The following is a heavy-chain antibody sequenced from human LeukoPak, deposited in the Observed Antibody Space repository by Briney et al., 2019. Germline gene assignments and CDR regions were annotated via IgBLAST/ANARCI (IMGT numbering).Heavy chain of an antibody. J-gene: IGHJ2*01. D-gene: IGHD6-19*01. CDR2: IYYSGST. Sequence: SETLSLTCTVSGGSISHYCWSWIRQPPGKPLEWIGYIYYSGSTNYNPSLKSRLTISVDTSKDQFSLKLSSVTAADTAVYYCAKTEAGYWYFDLWGRGTLVTVSS. V-gene: IGHV4-59*08. CDR1: GGSISHYC. CDR3: AKTEAGYWYFDL.